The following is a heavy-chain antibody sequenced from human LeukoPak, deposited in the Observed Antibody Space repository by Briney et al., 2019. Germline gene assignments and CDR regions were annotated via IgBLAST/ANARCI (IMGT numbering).Heavy chain of an antibody. D-gene: IGHD4-17*01. CDR3: ARDRTTSGFDY. J-gene: IGHJ4*02. CDR2: IWYDGSNK. CDR1: GFIFSSYG. V-gene: IGHV3-33*01. Sequence: GRSLRLSCAASGFIFSSYGMHWVRQAPGKGLEWVAVIWYDGSNKYYADSVKGRFTISRDNSKNTLYLQMNSLRAEDTAVYYCARDRTTSGFDYWGQGTLVTVSS.